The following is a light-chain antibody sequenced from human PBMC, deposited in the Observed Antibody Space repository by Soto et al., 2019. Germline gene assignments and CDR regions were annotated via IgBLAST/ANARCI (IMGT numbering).Light chain of an antibody. Sequence: DIQMTQSPSTLSASGGDRVTITFRASQSISRSVAWSQQKPGKAPNLLIYDASSLESGVPSRFSGSGFGPEFTLSICRLQPDDFATDYGQQYNSYLLSFGPGTTVYI. CDR1: QSISRS. J-gene: IGKJ3*01. CDR3: QQYNSYLLS. V-gene: IGKV1-5*01. CDR2: DAS.